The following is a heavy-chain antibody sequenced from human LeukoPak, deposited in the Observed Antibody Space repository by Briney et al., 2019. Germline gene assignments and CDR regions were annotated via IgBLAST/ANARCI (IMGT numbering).Heavy chain of an antibody. D-gene: IGHD2-15*01. CDR2: ISDGFGST. V-gene: IGHV3-23*01. CDR1: GFTFSTYA. CDR3: ARACSGGSCYLVAFDI. Sequence: PGGSLRLSCAASGFTFSTYAMSWVRQAPGKGLEWVSAISDGFGSTYYADSVKGRFTISRDNSKNTLYLQMSSLRADDTAVYYCARACSGGSCYLVAFDIWGQGTMVTVSS. J-gene: IGHJ3*02.